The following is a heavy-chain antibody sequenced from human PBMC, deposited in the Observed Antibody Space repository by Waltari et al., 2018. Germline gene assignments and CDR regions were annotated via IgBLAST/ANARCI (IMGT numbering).Heavy chain of an antibody. CDR1: GGPLSSYY. V-gene: IGHV4-59*01. CDR3: ARDRGFYYPEGFDY. CDR2: IYYSGST. D-gene: IGHD2-15*01. J-gene: IGHJ4*02. Sequence: QVQLQESGPGLVKPSETLSLTCTVSGGPLSSYYRSWIRPPPGKGLDWIGYIYYSGSTNYNPSLKSRVTISVDTSKNQFSLKLSSVTAADTAVYYCARDRGFYYPEGFDYWGQGTLVTVSS.